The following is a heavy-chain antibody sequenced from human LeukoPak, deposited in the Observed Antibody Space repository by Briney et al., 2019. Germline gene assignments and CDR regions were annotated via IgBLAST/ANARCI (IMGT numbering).Heavy chain of an antibody. D-gene: IGHD6-13*01. Sequence: SETLSLTCSVSGYSISSGYYWGWILQPPGKGLEWIGSIYHSGNTYYKPSLKSRLTMSVDTSKNQLSLNLSSVTAADTAVYYCARADYSSSWSHEYFYMDVWGKGTTVTVSS. CDR1: GYSISSGYY. V-gene: IGHV4-38-2*02. J-gene: IGHJ6*03. CDR3: ARADYSSSWSHEYFYMDV. CDR2: IYHSGNT.